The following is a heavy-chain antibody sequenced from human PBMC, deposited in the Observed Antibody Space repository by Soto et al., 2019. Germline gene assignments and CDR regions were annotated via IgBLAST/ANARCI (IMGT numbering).Heavy chain of an antibody. J-gene: IGHJ1*01. CDR1: GGTFSSYA. CDR2: IIPIFGTA. V-gene: IGHV1-69*12. D-gene: IGHD3-22*01. CDR3: ASSPKYYDSSGYNFQH. Sequence: QVQLVQSGAEVKKPGSSVKVSCTASGGTFSSYAISWVRQAPGQGLEWMGGIIPIFGTANYAQKFQGRVTITADESTSTAYMELSSLRSEDTAVYYCASSPKYYDSSGYNFQHWGQGTLVTVSS.